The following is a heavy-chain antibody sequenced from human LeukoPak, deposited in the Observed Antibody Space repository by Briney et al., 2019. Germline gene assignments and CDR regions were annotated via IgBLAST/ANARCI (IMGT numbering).Heavy chain of an antibody. V-gene: IGHV4-59*08. CDR3: ARLSVSGYYYFDY. CDR2: IYYSEST. CDR1: GGSMSNYY. D-gene: IGHD6-19*01. J-gene: IGHJ4*02. Sequence: SETLSLTCTVSGGSMSNYYWSWIRRPPGKGLEWIAYIYYSESTTFNPSLESRVTISVDTSKNQFSLMLSSVTAADTAVYYCARLSVSGYYYFDYWGQGTLVTVSS.